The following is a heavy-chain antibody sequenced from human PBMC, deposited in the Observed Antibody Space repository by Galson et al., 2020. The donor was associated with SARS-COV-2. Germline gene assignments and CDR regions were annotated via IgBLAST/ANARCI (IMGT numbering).Heavy chain of an antibody. CDR2: ISAYNGNT. CDR3: ARGPDVVVPAATFDP. V-gene: IGHV1-18*01. D-gene: IGHD2-2*01. CDR1: GYTFTSYG. J-gene: IGHJ5*02. Sequence: ASVKVSCKASGYTFTSYGISWVRQAPGQGLEWMGWISAYNGNTNYAQKLQGRVTMTTDTSTSTAYMELRSLRSDDTAVYYCARGPDVVVPAATFDPWGQGTLVTVSS.